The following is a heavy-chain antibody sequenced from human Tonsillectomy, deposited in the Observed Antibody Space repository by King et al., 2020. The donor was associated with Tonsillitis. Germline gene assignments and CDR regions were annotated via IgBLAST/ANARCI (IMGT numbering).Heavy chain of an antibody. Sequence: TLKESGPTLVKPTQTLTLTCTLSGFSLSTTGVGVAWIRQPPGEALEWLAVIYWNDNKRYIPSLKSRLTITKDTSKNQVVLKMNNMDPVDTGTYYCAHVFYRASSAYLNWLDPWGQGTLVTVSS. CDR2: IYWNDNK. J-gene: IGHJ5*02. CDR3: AHVFYRASSAYLNWLDP. CDR1: GFSLSTTGVG. D-gene: IGHD3-22*01. V-gene: IGHV2-5*01.